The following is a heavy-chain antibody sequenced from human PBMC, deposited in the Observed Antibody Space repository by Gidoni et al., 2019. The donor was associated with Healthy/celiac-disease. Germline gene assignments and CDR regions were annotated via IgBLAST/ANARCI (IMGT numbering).Heavy chain of an antibody. V-gene: IGHV3-23*01. J-gene: IGHJ4*02. CDR1: GFTFSSYA. CDR2: ISGSGGST. CDR3: AKSPDAYSGSRLPDY. D-gene: IGHD1-26*01. Sequence: EVQLLESGGGLVQPGGSMRIACAASGFTFSSYAMSWVRQAPGKGLEWVSAISGSGGSTYYADSVKGRFTISRDNSKNTLYLQMNSLRAEDTAVYYCAKSPDAYSGSRLPDYWGQGTLVTVSS.